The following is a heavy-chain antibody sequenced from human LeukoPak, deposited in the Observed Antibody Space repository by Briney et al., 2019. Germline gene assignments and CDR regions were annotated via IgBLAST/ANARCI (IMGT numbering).Heavy chain of an antibody. CDR1: GFTFSSFA. CDR3: AKDPTTTYDYGDSLTFDY. Sequence: GGSLRLSCAASGFTFSSFAMSWVRQAPGKGLEWVSGISWNSGSIGYADSVKGRFTISRDNAKNSLYLQMNSLRAEDTALYYCAKDPTTTYDYGDSLTFDYWGQGTLVTVSS. D-gene: IGHD4-17*01. J-gene: IGHJ4*02. CDR2: ISWNSGSI. V-gene: IGHV3-9*01.